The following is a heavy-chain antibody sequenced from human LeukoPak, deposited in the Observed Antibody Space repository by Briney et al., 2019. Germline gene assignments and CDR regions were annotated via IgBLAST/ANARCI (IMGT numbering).Heavy chain of an antibody. CDR2: IKQDGSEK. Sequence: GGSLRLSCAASGFTFSSYWMSWVRQAPGKGLEWVANIKQDGSEKYYVDSVKGRFTISRDNAKNSLYLQMNSLRAEDTAVDYCAKAGVIAATPIWFDPWGQGTLVTVSS. CDR1: GFTFSSYW. CDR3: AKAGVIAATPIWFDP. J-gene: IGHJ5*02. D-gene: IGHD2-15*01. V-gene: IGHV3-7*05.